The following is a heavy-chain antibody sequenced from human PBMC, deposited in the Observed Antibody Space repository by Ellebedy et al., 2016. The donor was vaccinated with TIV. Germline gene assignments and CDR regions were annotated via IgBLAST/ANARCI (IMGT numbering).Heavy chain of an antibody. J-gene: IGHJ4*02. CDR2: IKQDGSEK. V-gene: IGHV3-7*01. CDR3: ARSYQLLHFDY. D-gene: IGHD2-2*01. Sequence: GESLKISXAASGFTFSSYWMSWVRQAPGKGLEWVANIKQDGSEKYYVDSVKGRFTISRDNAKNSLYLQMNSLRAEDTAVYYCARSYQLLHFDYWGQGTLVTVSS. CDR1: GFTFSSYW.